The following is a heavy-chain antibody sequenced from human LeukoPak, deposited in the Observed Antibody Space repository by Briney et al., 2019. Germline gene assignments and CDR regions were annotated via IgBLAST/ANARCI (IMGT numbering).Heavy chain of an antibody. CDR1: GFTFSSYS. CDR3: ARGENDYGDYFDY. CDR2: ISSSSSYI. D-gene: IGHD4-17*01. Sequence: GGSLRLSCAASGFTFSSYSINWVRQAPGKGLEWVSSISSSSSYIYYADSVKGRFTISRDNAKNSLYLQMNSLRAEDTAVYYCARGENDYGDYFDYWGQGTLVTVSS. V-gene: IGHV3-21*01. J-gene: IGHJ4*02.